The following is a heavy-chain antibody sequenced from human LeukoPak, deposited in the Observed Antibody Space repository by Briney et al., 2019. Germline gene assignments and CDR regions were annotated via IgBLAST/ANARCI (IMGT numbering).Heavy chain of an antibody. CDR3: ARHSWGRRGGGRGYYFDY. D-gene: IGHD2-15*01. CDR1: GGSISSGGYY. CDR2: IYYSGST. Sequence: SETLSLTCTVSGGSISSGGYYWSWIRQHPGKGLEWIGYIYYSGSTYYNPSLKSRVTISVDTSKNQFSLKLSSVTAADTAVYYCARHSWGRRGGGRGYYFDYWGQGTLVTVSS. V-gene: IGHV4-31*03. J-gene: IGHJ4*02.